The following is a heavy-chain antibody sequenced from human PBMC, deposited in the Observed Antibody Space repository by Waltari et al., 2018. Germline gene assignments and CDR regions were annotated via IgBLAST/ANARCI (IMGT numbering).Heavy chain of an antibody. CDR3: ATPFYNWDDPLHS. J-gene: IGHJ4*02. CDR1: GFTFSNFP. V-gene: IGHV3-23*01. CDR2: ITVADDT. D-gene: IGHD1-20*01. Sequence: EVQLLESGGGLVQPGGSLSLSCAASGFTFSNFPINWVRLAPGTGLEWVSAITVADDTYYADSLRGRFTISRDSSKDTVHLQINGLRVEDTAVYYCATPFYNWDDPLHSWGQGTQVTVSS.